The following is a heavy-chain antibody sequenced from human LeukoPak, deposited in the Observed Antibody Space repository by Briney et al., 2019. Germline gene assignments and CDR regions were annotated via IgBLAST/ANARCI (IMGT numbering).Heavy chain of an antibody. CDR2: ISGSGDST. J-gene: IGHJ4*02. Sequence: GGSLRLSCEASVFPFSSYAMSWVRQAPGKGLEWVSVISGSGDSTYYADSVEGRCTSTRDNSKDALYLQMNTLRAEDTAVYYCARVGYSGYDYDYWGQGTLVTVSS. D-gene: IGHD5-12*01. V-gene: IGHV3-23*01. CDR3: ARVGYSGYDYDY. CDR1: VFPFSSYA.